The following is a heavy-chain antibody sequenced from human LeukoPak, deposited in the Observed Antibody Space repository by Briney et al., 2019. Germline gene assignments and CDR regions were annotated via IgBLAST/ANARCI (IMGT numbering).Heavy chain of an antibody. CDR3: ARFTYCSSTSCYLLYYYYYGMDV. CDR1: GGSISSSNW. CDR2: IYHSGST. D-gene: IGHD2-2*01. J-gene: IGHJ6*04. Sequence: SGTLSLTCAVSGGSISSSNWWSWVRPPPGKGLEWIGEIYHSGSTNYNPSLKSRVTISVDKSKNQFSLKLSSVTAADTAVYYCARFTYCSSTSCYLLYYYYYGMDVWGKGTTVTVSS. V-gene: IGHV4-4*02.